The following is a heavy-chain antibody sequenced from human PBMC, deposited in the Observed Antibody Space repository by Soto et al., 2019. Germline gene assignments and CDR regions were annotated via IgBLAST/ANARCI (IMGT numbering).Heavy chain of an antibody. J-gene: IGHJ4*02. CDR1: GYTFTSYY. D-gene: IGHD1-26*01. Sequence: ASVKVSCKASGYTFTSYYMHWVRQAPGQGLEWMGIINPSGGSTSYAQKFQGRVTMTRDTSTSTVYMELSSLRSEDTALYYCARDAPVYNGNYGRVFDSWGQGTLVTVSS. CDR2: INPSGGST. V-gene: IGHV1-46*01. CDR3: ARDAPVYNGNYGRVFDS.